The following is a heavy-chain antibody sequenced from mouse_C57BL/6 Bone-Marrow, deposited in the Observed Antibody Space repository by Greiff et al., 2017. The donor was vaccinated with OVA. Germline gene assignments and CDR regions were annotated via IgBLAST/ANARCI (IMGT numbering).Heavy chain of an antibody. J-gene: IGHJ2*01. D-gene: IGHD4-1*02. Sequence: EVKLMESGEGLVKPGGSLKLSCAASGFTFSSYAMSWVRQTPEKRLEWVAYISSGGDYIYYADTVKGRFTISRDNARNTLYLQMSSLKSEDTAMYYCTSQLGGFDYWGQGTTLTVSS. CDR1: GFTFSSYA. CDR3: TSQLGGFDY. V-gene: IGHV5-9-1*02. CDR2: ISSGGDYI.